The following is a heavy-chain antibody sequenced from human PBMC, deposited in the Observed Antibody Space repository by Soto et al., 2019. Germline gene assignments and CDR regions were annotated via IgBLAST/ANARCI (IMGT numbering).Heavy chain of an antibody. Sequence: GGSLRLSCTASGFTFGDYAVSWFRQAPGKGLEWVGFIRSKAYGGTTEYAASGKGRFTISRDDSKSIAYLQMNSLKTEDTAVYYCTPPHLLRYFDWLLSASDAFDIWGQGIMVTVSS. V-gene: IGHV3-49*03. CDR3: TPPHLLRYFDWLLSASDAFDI. D-gene: IGHD3-9*01. J-gene: IGHJ3*02. CDR1: GFTFGDYA. CDR2: IRSKAYGGTT.